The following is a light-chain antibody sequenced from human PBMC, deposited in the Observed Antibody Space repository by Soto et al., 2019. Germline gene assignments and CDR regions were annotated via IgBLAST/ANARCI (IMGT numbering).Light chain of an antibody. CDR3: CSYAGNYRFV. CDR1: SSDVGDYNY. Sequence: QSVLTQPRSVSGSPGQSVTISCTGTSSDVGDYNYVSWYQQHPGKAPKLMICDVSKRPSGVPDRFSGSKSGNTASLTISGLQAEDEADYYCCSYAGNYRFVFGTGTKVTVL. J-gene: IGLJ1*01. V-gene: IGLV2-11*01. CDR2: DVS.